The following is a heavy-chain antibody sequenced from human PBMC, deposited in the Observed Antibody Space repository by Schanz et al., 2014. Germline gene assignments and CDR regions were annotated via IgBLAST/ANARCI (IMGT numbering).Heavy chain of an antibody. CDR2: ISNNGDST. V-gene: IGHV3-64*04. CDR3: ARVKGGFDY. D-gene: IGHD3-16*01. CDR1: GFTFSTFA. Sequence: VQLVESGGDLVQPGGSLRLSCSASGFTFSTFAMHWVRQAPGKGLEYISAISNNGDSTYYADSVRGRFTISRDNAKNSLYRQMNSLRAEDTTVYCCARVKGGFDYWGQGTLVTVSS. J-gene: IGHJ4*02.